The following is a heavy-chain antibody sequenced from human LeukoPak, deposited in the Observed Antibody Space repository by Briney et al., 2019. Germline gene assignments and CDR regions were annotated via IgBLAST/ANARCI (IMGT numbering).Heavy chain of an antibody. D-gene: IGHD3-22*01. CDR3: ARGDYYDRYAFDI. Sequence: SETLSLTCTVSGGSISSYYWSWIRQPPGKGLEWIGYIYYSRSTNYNPSLKSRVTISVDTSKNQFSLKLSSVTAADTAVYYCARGDYYDRYAFDIWGQGTMVTVSS. V-gene: IGHV4-59*01. CDR2: IYYSRST. J-gene: IGHJ3*02. CDR1: GGSISSYY.